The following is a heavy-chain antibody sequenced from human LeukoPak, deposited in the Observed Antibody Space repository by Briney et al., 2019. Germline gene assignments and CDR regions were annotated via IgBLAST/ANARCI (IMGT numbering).Heavy chain of an antibody. CDR1: GFTFSSYA. J-gene: IGHJ6*03. Sequence: PGGSLRPSCAASGFTFSSYAMHWVRQAPGKGLEWVAFIRYDGSNKYYADSVKGRFTISRDNAKNSLYLQMNSLRAEDTAVYYCAKDGGPMEQLVLPYYYYYMDVWGKGTTVTVSS. V-gene: IGHV3-30*02. CDR3: AKDGGPMEQLVLPYYYYYMDV. CDR2: IRYDGSNK. D-gene: IGHD6-6*01.